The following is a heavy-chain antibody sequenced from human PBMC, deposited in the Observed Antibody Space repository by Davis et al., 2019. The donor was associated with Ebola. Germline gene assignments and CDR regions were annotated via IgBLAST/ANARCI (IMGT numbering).Heavy chain of an antibody. J-gene: IGHJ4*02. CDR2: ITGSGGST. D-gene: IGHD1-26*01. Sequence: PGGSLRLSCAASGFTFSNYDMSWVRQAPGKGLEWVSTITGSGGSTYYADSVKGRFTISRDNSKNTLFLQMSTLRVEDTAVYYCANQWELVAYFDYWGQGTLVTVSS. CDR3: ANQWELVAYFDY. V-gene: IGHV3-23*01. CDR1: GFTFSNYD.